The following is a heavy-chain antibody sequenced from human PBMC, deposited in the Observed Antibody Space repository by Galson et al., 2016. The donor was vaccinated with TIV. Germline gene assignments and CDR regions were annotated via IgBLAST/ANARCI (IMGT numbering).Heavy chain of an antibody. CDR2: IKEDGSEK. Sequence: SLRLSCAASGFIFGDYWMSWVRQAQGKGLEWVANIKEDGSEKHYVDSVTGRFTVSRDNAKESLFLQMDSLRVEDTAVYYCARVSSWYYVDFWGQGTLITVSS. CDR1: GFIFGDYW. J-gene: IGHJ4*02. D-gene: IGHD6-13*01. CDR3: ARVSSWYYVDF. V-gene: IGHV3-7*01.